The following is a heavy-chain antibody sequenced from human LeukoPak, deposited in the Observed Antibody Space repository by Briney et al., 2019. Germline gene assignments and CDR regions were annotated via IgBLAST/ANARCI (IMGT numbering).Heavy chain of an antibody. Sequence: SETLSLTCAVYGGSFSGYYWSWIRQHPGKGLEWIGYIYYSGSTYYNPSLKSRVTISVDTSKNQFSLKLSSVTAADTAVYYCARTGGSGKFDYWGQGTLVTVSS. CDR1: GGSFSGYY. V-gene: IGHV4-31*11. D-gene: IGHD1-1*01. CDR3: ARTGGSGKFDY. CDR2: IYYSGST. J-gene: IGHJ4*02.